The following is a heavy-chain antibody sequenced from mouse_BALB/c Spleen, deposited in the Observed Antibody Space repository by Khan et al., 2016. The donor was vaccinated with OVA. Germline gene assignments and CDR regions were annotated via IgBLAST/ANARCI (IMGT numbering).Heavy chain of an antibody. CDR2: INYSGST. CDR1: GYSITSDYA. D-gene: IGHD2-1*01. CDR3: ARKGYGNWFAY. J-gene: IGHJ3*01. Sequence: VQLKELGPGLVKPSQSLSLTCTVTGYSITSDYAWNWIRQFPGNKLEWMGYINYSGSTSYNPSLKSRISITRDTSKNQFFLQLNSVTTEDTATYYCARKGYGNWFAYWGQGTLVTVSA. V-gene: IGHV3-2*02.